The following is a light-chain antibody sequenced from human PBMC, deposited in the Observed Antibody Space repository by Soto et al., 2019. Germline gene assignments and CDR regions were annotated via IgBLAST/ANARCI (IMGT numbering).Light chain of an antibody. V-gene: IGLV2-14*01. Sequence: QSALTQPASVSGSPGQSISISCTGTSNDVGGYNHVSWYQQLPGKAPKLIIYEVYYRPSGVSNRFSGYKSGNTASLTISGLQAEDEADYYSNSYSNTDTVIFGGGTKLTVL. J-gene: IGLJ2*01. CDR3: NSYSNTDTVI. CDR2: EVY. CDR1: SNDVGGYNH.